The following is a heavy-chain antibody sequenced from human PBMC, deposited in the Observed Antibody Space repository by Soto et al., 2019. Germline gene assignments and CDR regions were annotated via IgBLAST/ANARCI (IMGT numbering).Heavy chain of an antibody. CDR2: IYHSGST. CDR3: ASVSGSYSYGMDV. Sequence: QVQLQESGPGLVKPSGTLSLTCAVSGGSISSSNWWSWVRQPPGKGLEWIGEIYHSGSTNYNPSLTSRVTISVHKSKTQFSRKLSSGTAADTAVYYCASVSGSYSYGMDVWGRGTTVTVSS. CDR1: GGSISSSNW. V-gene: IGHV4-4*02. J-gene: IGHJ6*02. D-gene: IGHD1-26*01.